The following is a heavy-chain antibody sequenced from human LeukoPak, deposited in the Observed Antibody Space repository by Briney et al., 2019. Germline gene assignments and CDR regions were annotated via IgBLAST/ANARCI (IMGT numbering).Heavy chain of an antibody. V-gene: IGHV4-34*01. CDR2: INHSGST. Sequence: SETLSLTCAVYGGSFSGYYWSWIRQPPGKGLEWIGEINHSGSTNYNPSLKSRVTISVDTSKNQFSLKLSSVTAADTAVYYCARTGASGSTFDYWGQGTLVTVSS. J-gene: IGHJ4*02. D-gene: IGHD1-1*01. CDR1: GGSFSGYY. CDR3: ARTGASGSTFDY.